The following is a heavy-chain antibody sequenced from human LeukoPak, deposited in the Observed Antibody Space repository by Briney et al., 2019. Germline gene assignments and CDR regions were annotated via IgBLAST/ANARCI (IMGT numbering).Heavy chain of an antibody. CDR1: GFTFSSYS. V-gene: IGHV3-48*04. CDR3: AREAAAAGTDY. Sequence: AGGSLRLSCAASGFTFSSYSMNWVRQAPGKGLEWVSYISSSSSTIYYADSVKGRFTISRDNAKNSLYLQMNSLRAEDTAVYYCAREAAAAGTDYWGQGTLVTVSS. D-gene: IGHD6-13*01. CDR2: ISSSSSTI. J-gene: IGHJ4*02.